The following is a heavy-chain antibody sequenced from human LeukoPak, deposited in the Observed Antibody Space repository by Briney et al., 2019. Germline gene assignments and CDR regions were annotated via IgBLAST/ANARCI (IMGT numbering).Heavy chain of an antibody. J-gene: IGHJ4*02. CDR3: AKPRDILTGYYSFDY. CDR2: ISGSGGST. Sequence: PGGSLRLACAASGLTFSTYAMSWVRQAPGKGLEWVSAISGSGGSTDYADSVKGRFTISRDNSKNTLYVQMNSLRAEDTAVYYCAKPRDILTGYYSFDYWGQGTLVTVSS. CDR1: GLTFSTYA. D-gene: IGHD3-9*01. V-gene: IGHV3-23*01.